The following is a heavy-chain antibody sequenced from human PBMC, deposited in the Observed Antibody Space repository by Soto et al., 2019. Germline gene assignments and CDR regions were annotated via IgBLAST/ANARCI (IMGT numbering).Heavy chain of an antibody. V-gene: IGHV1-3*01. D-gene: IGHD4-17*01. CDR1: GYTFTSYA. Sequence: ASVKVSCKASGYTFTSYAMHWVRQAPGQRLEWMGWINAGNGNTKYSQKFQGRVTITRDTSASTAYMELSSLRSEDTAVYYCARDLGQLQLTTTVTFFAWGQGTLVTVSS. CDR2: INAGNGNT. J-gene: IGHJ4*02. CDR3: ARDLGQLQLTTTVTFFA.